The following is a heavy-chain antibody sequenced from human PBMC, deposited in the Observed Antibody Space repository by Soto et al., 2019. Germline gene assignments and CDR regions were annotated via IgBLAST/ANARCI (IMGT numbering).Heavy chain of an antibody. CDR2: INPIFDTP. CDR1: GGSFSSYA. V-gene: IGHV1-69*01. J-gene: IGHJ4*02. CDR3: AREGRHFDY. Sequence: QVQLVQSGAEVQRPGSSVKVSCKASGGSFSSYAISWVRQAPGQGLEWMGGINPIFDTPHYAQKFLGRVTITADESTAIAYLELTGLTSDDTAVYFCAREGRHFDYWGQGTLVTVSS.